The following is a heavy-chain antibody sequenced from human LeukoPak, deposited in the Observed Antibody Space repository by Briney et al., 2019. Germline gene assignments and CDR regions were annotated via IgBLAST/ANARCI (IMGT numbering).Heavy chain of an antibody. V-gene: IGHV4-59*08. CDR1: GGSISSYH. CDR2: LYYSGST. Sequence: SETLSLTCTVSGGSISSYHWSWIRQPPGKGLEWIGYLYYSGSTNYNPSLKSRVTISVDTSKSQFSLKLSSVTAADTAVYYWARHRPAGYYDSSGPSYGMDVWGQGTTVTVSS. CDR3: ARHRPAGYYDSSGPSYGMDV. D-gene: IGHD3-22*01. J-gene: IGHJ6*02.